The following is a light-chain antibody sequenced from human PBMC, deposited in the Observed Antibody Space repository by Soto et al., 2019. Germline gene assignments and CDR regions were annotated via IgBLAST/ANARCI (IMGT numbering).Light chain of an antibody. V-gene: IGKV3-15*01. J-gene: IGKJ1*01. CDR1: QSVGTK. CDR3: QQYNNWPRT. CDR2: GAS. Sequence: EIVLTQSPGTLSLSPGERATLSCRASQSVGTKLAWYQQTPGQAPRLLIYGASNRATGVPARISGSVSGTEFTLTINSLQSEDFAVYYCQQYNNWPRTFGQGTKVDIK.